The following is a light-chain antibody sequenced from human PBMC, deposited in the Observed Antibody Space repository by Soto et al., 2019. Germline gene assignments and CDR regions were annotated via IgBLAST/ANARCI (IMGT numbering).Light chain of an antibody. CDR1: INAIAAYSC. Sequence: QSVLTQPASVSGSPGQSIAISCTGTINAIAAYSCVSWYQQHPGKAPKLMIYDVSARPSGVSNRFSGSKSGNTASLTISGLQAEEAGGYSCCSCFSNDTPDFGTWTKVTVL. V-gene: IGLV2-14*03. CDR2: DVS. CDR3: CSCFSNDTPD. J-gene: IGLJ1*01.